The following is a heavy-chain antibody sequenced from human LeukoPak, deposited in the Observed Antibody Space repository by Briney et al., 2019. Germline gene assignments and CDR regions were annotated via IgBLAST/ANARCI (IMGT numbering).Heavy chain of an antibody. CDR1: GFTFSSYA. CDR3: ARVGQQLVPYYYYYYMDV. D-gene: IGHD6-6*01. V-gene: IGHV3-64*01. J-gene: IGHJ6*03. Sequence: GGSLRLSCAASGFTFSSYAMHWVRQAPGKGLEYVSAISSNGGSTYYANSVKGRFTISRDNSKNTLYLQMGSLRAEDMAVYYCARVGQQLVPYYYYYYMDVWGKGTTVTVSS. CDR2: ISSNGGST.